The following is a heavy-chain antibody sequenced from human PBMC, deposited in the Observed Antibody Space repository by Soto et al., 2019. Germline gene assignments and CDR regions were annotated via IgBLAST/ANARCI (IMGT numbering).Heavy chain of an antibody. CDR3: ARYCSSTSCYRSGYYYYGMDV. CDR2: ISGSGGST. Sequence: RGSLRLSCAASGFAFSSYAMSWVRQAPGKGLEWVSAISGSGGSTYYADSVKGRFTISRDNSKNTLYLQMNSLRAEDTAVYYCARYCSSTSCYRSGYYYYGMDVWGQGTTVTVSS. D-gene: IGHD2-2*02. CDR1: GFAFSSYA. J-gene: IGHJ6*02. V-gene: IGHV3-23*01.